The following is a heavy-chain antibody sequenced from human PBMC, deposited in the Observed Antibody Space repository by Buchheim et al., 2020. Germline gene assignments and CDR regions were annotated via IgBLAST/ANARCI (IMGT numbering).Heavy chain of an antibody. Sequence: QVQLVESGGGVVQPGRSLRLSCAASGFTFSSYGMHWVRQAPGKGLEWVAVIWYDGSNKYYADSVKGRFTISRDNSKSTLYLQMNSLRAEDTAVYYCARGGRTMIGGLTGPIDYWGQGTL. CDR2: IWYDGSNK. CDR1: GFTFSSYG. V-gene: IGHV3-33*01. CDR3: ARGGRTMIGGLTGPIDY. D-gene: IGHD3-22*01. J-gene: IGHJ4*02.